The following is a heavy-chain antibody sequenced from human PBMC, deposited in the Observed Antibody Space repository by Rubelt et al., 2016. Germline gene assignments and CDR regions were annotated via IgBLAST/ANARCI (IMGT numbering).Heavy chain of an antibody. J-gene: IGHJ2*01. CDR3: ARDRQTAVAGIRYFDL. V-gene: IGHV1-18*01. D-gene: IGHD6-19*01. CDR2: SGDT. Sequence: SGDTDFAQKFQGRVTMTIDTSTTTVYMELRSLKSDDTAVYYCARDRQTAVAGIRYFDLWGRGTLVTVSS.